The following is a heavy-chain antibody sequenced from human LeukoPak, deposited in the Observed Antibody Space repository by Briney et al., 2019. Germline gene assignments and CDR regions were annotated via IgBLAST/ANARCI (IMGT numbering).Heavy chain of an antibody. V-gene: IGHV3-48*02. Sequence: GGSLRLSCAASGFTFSAYHINWVRQAPGKGLEWISYISTTGTTIHYADSVKGRFAISRDNAKNSLYLQMNSLRDEDTAVYYCARVFRYCSSTSCPLDYWGQGTLVTVSS. CDR2: ISTTGTTI. J-gene: IGHJ4*02. CDR1: GFTFSAYH. D-gene: IGHD2-2*01. CDR3: ARVFRYCSSTSCPLDY.